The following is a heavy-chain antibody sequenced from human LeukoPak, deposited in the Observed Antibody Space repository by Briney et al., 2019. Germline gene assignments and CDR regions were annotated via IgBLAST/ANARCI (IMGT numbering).Heavy chain of an antibody. V-gene: IGHV4-30-4*07. CDR3: ARGGSAAYYYGSAPGREFDY. CDR2: IFDNAKT. J-gene: IGHJ4*02. D-gene: IGHD3-10*01. Sequence: SQPLSLTCTVASGSITSGGKSWGWIPQPPGKGLEWLGNIFDNAKTFYNPSRRSRLTLALDTSTSQFSRKLTSVTAADTAVYYCARGGSAAYYYGSAPGREFDYWGQGTLVTVSS. CDR1: SGSITSGGKS.